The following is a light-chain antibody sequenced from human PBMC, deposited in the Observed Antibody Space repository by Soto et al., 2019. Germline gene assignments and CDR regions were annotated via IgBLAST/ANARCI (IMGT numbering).Light chain of an antibody. Sequence: DTQMTQSPSSLSASLGDRVTITCRASESIGRYLNWYQQKPGKAPSLLIYSASTLHTGVPSTFSGSGSGTDFTLTISSLQCEDFATYYCQQSYSTPRTLGQGTDVEIK. J-gene: IGKJ1*01. V-gene: IGKV1-39*01. CDR3: QQSYSTPRT. CDR2: SAS. CDR1: ESIGRY.